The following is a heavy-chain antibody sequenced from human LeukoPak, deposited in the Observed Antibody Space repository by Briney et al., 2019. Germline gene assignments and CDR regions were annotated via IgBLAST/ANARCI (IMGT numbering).Heavy chain of an antibody. CDR1: GFTFSSYA. J-gene: IGHJ6*02. Sequence: GGSLRLSCAASGFTFSSYAMSWVRQAPGKGLEWVSAISGSGGSTYYADSVKGRFTISRDNSKNTLYLQMNSLRAEDTAVYYCANSVYSGRNLEYYYYGMDVWGQGTTVTVSS. V-gene: IGHV3-23*01. D-gene: IGHD1-26*01. CDR3: ANSVYSGRNLEYYYYGMDV. CDR2: ISGSGGST.